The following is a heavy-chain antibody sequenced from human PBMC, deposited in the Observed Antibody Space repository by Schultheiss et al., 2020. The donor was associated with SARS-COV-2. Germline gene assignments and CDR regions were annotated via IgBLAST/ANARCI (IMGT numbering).Heavy chain of an antibody. Sequence: SETLSLTCTVSGGSISSGDYYWSWIRQPPGKGLEWIGEINHSGSTNYNPSLKSRVTISVDKSKNQFSLELASVTAADTAVYYCARGKTIRPFGAPLQHWGQGSLVTVSS. CDR1: GGSISSGDYY. CDR3: ARGKTIRPFGAPLQH. CDR2: INHSGST. D-gene: IGHD3-3*01. V-gene: IGHV4-39*07. J-gene: IGHJ1*01.